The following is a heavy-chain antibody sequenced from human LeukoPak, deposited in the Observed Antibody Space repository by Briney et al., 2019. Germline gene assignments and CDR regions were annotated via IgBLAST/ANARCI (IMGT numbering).Heavy chain of an antibody. V-gene: IGHV3-30*18. D-gene: IGHD2-15*01. J-gene: IGHJ6*02. CDR1: GLTFSSYG. CDR2: ISYDGSNK. CDR3: AKDSPVGYCSGGSCYYYYYGMDV. Sequence: GGSLRLSCAASGLTFSSYGMHWVRQAPGKGLEWVAVISYDGSNKYYADSVKGRFTISRDNSKNTLYLQMNSLRAEDTAVYYCAKDSPVGYCSGGSCYYYYYGMDVWGQGTTVTVSS.